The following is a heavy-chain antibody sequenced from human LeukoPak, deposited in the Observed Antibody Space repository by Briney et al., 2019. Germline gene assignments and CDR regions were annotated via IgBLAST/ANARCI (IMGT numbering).Heavy chain of an antibody. CDR3: ARKGELERRRSWDY. CDR2: IKQDGREK. Sequence: GGSLRLSCAASGFTFSNYWMSWVRQAPGKELEWVANIKQDGREKYYVDSVKGRFTISRDSAKNSLYLQMSSLRADDTAVYYCARKGELERRRSWDYWGQGTLVTVSS. D-gene: IGHD1-1*01. CDR1: GFTFSNYW. V-gene: IGHV3-7*03. J-gene: IGHJ4*02.